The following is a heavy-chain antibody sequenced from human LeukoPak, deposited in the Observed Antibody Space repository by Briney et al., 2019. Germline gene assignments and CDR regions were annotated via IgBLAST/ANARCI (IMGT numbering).Heavy chain of an antibody. D-gene: IGHD3-22*01. V-gene: IGHV3-48*03. CDR1: GFTFSSYE. J-gene: IGHJ4*02. CDR2: ISSSGSTI. CDR3: ARAPYYYDSSGYYFPY. Sequence: SGGSLRLSCAASGFTFSSYEMNWVRQAPGKGLEWVSYISSSGSTIYYADSVKGRFTISRDNAKNSLYLQMNSPRAEDTTVYYCARAPYYYDSSGYYFPYWGQGTLVTVSS.